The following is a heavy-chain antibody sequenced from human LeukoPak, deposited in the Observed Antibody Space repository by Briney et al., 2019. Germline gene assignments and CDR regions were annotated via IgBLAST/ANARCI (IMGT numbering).Heavy chain of an antibody. J-gene: IGHJ5*01. CDR1: GYSFTNYW. D-gene: IGHD7-27*01. Sequence: GESLKISCKGSGYSFTNYWIGWVRQMPGKGLEWMGIIYPRDSDTRYSPSFQGQVTISADKSISTAYLQWSSLKASDTAMYFCARRGSKLGIDSWGQGTLVTVSS. CDR3: ARRGSKLGIDS. CDR2: IYPRDSDT. V-gene: IGHV5-51*01.